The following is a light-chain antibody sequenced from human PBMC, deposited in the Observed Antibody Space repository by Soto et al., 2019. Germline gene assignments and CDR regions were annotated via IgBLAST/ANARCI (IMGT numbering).Light chain of an antibody. CDR1: QSISSY. CDR3: QQSYSTPLT. V-gene: IGKV1-39*01. CDR2: AAS. J-gene: IGKJ4*01. Sequence: GDIVSITCRASQSISSYLNWYQQKPVKAPKLLIYAASSLQSGVPSRFSGSGSGTDFTLTISSLQPEDFATYYCQQSYSTPLTFGGGTKVDI.